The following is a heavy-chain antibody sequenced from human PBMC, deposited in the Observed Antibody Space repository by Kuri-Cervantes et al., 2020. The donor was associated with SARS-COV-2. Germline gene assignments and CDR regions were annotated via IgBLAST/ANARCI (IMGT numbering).Heavy chain of an antibody. CDR1: GYTFTSYA. Sequence: ASVNVSCKASGYTFTSYAMNWVRQAPGQGLEWMGWINTNTGNPTYAQGFTGRIVFSLDTSVSTAYLQFSSLKTEDTAVYYCARGLKSYYDSSGSKSLQHWGQGTLVTVSS. D-gene: IGHD3-22*01. CDR3: ARGLKSYYDSSGSKSLQH. CDR2: INTNTGNP. V-gene: IGHV7-4-1*02. J-gene: IGHJ1*01.